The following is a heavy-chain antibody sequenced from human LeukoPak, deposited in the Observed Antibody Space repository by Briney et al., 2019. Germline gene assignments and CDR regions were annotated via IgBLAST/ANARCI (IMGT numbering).Heavy chain of an antibody. J-gene: IGHJ4*02. CDR2: IKQDGSKK. D-gene: IGHD5-24*01. V-gene: IGHV3-7*04. Sequence: PGGSLRLSCAASGFTFSSYAMSWVRQAPGKGLEWVANIKQDGSKKSYVDSVKGRFTISRDNAKNSLYLQMNSLRAEDTVIYYCTRVGYIDEGIDYWGQGTLVTVSS. CDR3: TRVGYIDEGIDY. CDR1: GFTFSSYA.